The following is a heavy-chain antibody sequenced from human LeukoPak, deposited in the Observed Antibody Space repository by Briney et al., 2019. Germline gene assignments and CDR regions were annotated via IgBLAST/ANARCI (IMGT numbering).Heavy chain of an antibody. J-gene: IGHJ4*02. CDR2: IGTAGDT. CDR3: ARVAKERVGGVYYFDY. CDR1: VFTFSHYD. D-gene: IGHD1-1*01. Sequence: GGSLRLSCAASVFTFSHYDMHWVRRATGKGLEWVSAIGTAGDTYYTGSVKGRFTISRENAKNSLYLQMNSLRAGDTAVYYCARVAKERVGGVYYFDYWGQGTLVTVSS. V-gene: IGHV3-13*01.